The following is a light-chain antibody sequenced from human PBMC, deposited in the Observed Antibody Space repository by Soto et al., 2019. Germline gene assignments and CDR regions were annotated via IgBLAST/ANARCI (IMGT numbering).Light chain of an antibody. V-gene: IGKV3-15*01. CDR3: QQYNNWPPT. Sequence: EIVMMQSPATLSVSPGERATLSCRASQSVSSNSAWYQQKPGQAPRLLIYGASTRATGIPARFSGSGSGTEFTLTISSLQSEDFAVYYCQQYNNWPPTFGQGTKVEIK. CDR2: GAS. J-gene: IGKJ1*01. CDR1: QSVSSN.